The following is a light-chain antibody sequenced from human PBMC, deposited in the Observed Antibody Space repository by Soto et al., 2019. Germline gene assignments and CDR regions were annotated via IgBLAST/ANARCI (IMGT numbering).Light chain of an antibody. J-gene: IGLJ1*01. CDR2: EVN. CDR1: SSDVGRFNY. V-gene: IGLV2-8*01. Sequence: QSVLTQAPSASGSPGQSVTISCAGTSSDVGRFNYVSWYQRHPGKAPKLIIYEVNKRPSGVPDRFSGSKSGNTASLTVSGLQAEDEADYFCSSFVHGTSYVFGTGTKVTVL. CDR3: SSFVHGTSYV.